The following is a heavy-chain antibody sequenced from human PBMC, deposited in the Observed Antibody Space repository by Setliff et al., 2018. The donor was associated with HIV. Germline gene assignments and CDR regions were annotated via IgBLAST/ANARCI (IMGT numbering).Heavy chain of an antibody. CDR1: GYTFTNYG. Sequence: ASVKVSCKASGYTFTNYGISWVRQAPGQGLEWMGWISGYNGNTNYAEKLQGRVTMTTDTSTSTAYMELRSLRSDDTTVYYCARDLKVYAMWGDAFDTWGQGTMVTVS. CDR2: ISGYNGNT. D-gene: IGHD2-8*01. CDR3: ARDLKVYAMWGDAFDT. J-gene: IGHJ3*02. V-gene: IGHV1-18*01.